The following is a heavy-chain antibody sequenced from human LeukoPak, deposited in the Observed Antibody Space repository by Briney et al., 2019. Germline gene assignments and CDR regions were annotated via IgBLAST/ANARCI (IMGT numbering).Heavy chain of an antibody. CDR3: ARVNINNWHSCDY. Sequence: SETLSLTCTVSGGSISSYYWSWIRQPPGKGLEWIGYIYYSGSTNYNPSLKSRVTISVDTSKNRFSLKLSSVTAADTAVYYCARVNINNWHSCDYWGQGTLVTVSS. J-gene: IGHJ4*02. CDR2: IYYSGST. V-gene: IGHV4-59*01. D-gene: IGHD1-1*01. CDR1: GGSISSYY.